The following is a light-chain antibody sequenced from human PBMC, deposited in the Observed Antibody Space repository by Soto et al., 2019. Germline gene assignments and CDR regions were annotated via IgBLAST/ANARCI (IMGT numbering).Light chain of an antibody. Sequence: DIQLTQSPSFLSASVGDRVTITCRAGQGISNYLAWYHQKPGKAPKVLIHGASTLQSGVPSRFSGSGSGTEFTLTISSLQPEDSATYYCQQLKSFPVTFGPGTKVDIK. CDR2: GAS. J-gene: IGKJ3*01. CDR3: QQLKSFPVT. CDR1: QGISNY. V-gene: IGKV1-9*01.